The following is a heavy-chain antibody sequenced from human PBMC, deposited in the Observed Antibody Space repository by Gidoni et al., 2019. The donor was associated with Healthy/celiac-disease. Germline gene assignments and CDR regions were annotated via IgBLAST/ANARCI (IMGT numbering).Heavy chain of an antibody. CDR3: ARHARIVVVVAATGWFDP. Sequence: QLQLQESGPGLVKPSETLSLTCTVSGGSISSSSYYWGWIRQPPGKGLEWIGSFYYSGSTYYNPSLKSRVTISVDTSKNQFSLKLSSVTAADTAVYYCARHARIVVVVAATGWFDPWGQGTLVTVSS. V-gene: IGHV4-39*01. J-gene: IGHJ5*02. CDR1: GGSISSSSYY. D-gene: IGHD2-15*01. CDR2: FYYSGST.